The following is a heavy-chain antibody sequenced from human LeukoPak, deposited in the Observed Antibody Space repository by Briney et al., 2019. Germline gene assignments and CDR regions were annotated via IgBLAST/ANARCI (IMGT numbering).Heavy chain of an antibody. CDR3: ARGGWSGAPLYYYYYMDV. CDR2: IYTSGST. Sequence: PSETLSLTCAVYGGSFSGYYWSWIRQPAGKGLEWIGRIYTSGSTNYNPSLKSRVTMSVDTSKNQFSLKLSSVTAADTAVYYCARGGWSGAPLYYYYYMDVWGKGTTVTISS. V-gene: IGHV4-59*10. CDR1: GGSFSGYY. J-gene: IGHJ6*03. D-gene: IGHD6-19*01.